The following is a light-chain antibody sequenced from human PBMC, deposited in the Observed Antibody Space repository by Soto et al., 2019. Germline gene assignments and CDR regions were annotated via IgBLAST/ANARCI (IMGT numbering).Light chain of an antibody. V-gene: IGLV2-8*01. Sequence: QSALTQPPSASGSPGQAVTISCTGTSSDVGGYNYVSWYQQHPGKAPQLMIYEVSKRPSGVPDRFSGSKSGNTASLTISGLQAEDVADYYCGSYTGSIYVFGTGTKVTVL. J-gene: IGLJ1*01. CDR1: SSDVGGYNY. CDR2: EVS. CDR3: GSYTGSIYV.